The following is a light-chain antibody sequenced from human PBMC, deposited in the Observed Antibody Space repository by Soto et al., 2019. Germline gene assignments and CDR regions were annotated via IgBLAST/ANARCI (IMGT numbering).Light chain of an antibody. CDR1: SSDVGGYNY. J-gene: IGLJ2*01. CDR3: NSYAGSYGVV. CDR2: EVS. Sequence: QSVLTQPPSASGSPGQSVTISCTGTSSDVGGYNYVSWYQHHPGKAPKVMIYEVSKRPSGVPDRFSGSKSGNTASLTVSGLQAEDEADYYCNSYAGSYGVVFGGGTQLTVL. V-gene: IGLV2-8*01.